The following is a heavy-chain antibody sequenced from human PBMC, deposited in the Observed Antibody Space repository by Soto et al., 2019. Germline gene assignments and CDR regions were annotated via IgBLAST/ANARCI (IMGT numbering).Heavy chain of an antibody. CDR3: ARWTRTYGLDV. CDR1: GVSISSFY. CDR2: MSDSGRT. V-gene: IGHV4-59*01. J-gene: IGHJ6*02. Sequence: SETLSLTCTVSGVSISSFYWSWIRQPPGKGLEWTGYMSDSGRTNYNPSLKSRVTILRDTSKNQFSLRLTSVTAADTAVYFCARWTRTYGLDVWGQGTTVTVSS.